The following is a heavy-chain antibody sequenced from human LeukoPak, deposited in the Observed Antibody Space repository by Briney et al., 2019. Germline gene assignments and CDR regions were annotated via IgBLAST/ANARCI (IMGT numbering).Heavy chain of an antibody. Sequence: GGSPRLSCTTSGFIFSKAWMSWVRQAPGKGLEWVGRVASQIDGGTTNYAAPVKGRFTMSRDDSRDTLYLQMNSLKTEDTAVYYCTTSLGSFSSGWYPFNYWGQGTLVTVSS. CDR1: GFIFSKAW. V-gene: IGHV3-15*04. J-gene: IGHJ4*02. CDR3: TTSLGSFSSGWYPFNY. CDR2: VASQIDGGTT. D-gene: IGHD6-19*01.